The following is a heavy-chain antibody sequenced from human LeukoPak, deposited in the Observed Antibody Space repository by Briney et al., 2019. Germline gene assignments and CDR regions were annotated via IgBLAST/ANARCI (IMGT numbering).Heavy chain of an antibody. CDR3: AREELGSSLGFDP. Sequence: GGSLRLSCAASGFTFSSYTIHWVRHPPGKGLEWVAVISFDGSNKYYADSVKGRFTISRDNSKNTLYLQMNSLRAEDTAVYYCAREELGSSLGFDPWGQGTLVTVSS. CDR2: ISFDGSNK. J-gene: IGHJ5*02. D-gene: IGHD3-16*01. CDR1: GFTFSSYT. V-gene: IGHV3-30-3*01.